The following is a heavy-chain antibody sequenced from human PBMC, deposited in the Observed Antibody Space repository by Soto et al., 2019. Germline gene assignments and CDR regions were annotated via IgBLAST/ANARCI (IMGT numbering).Heavy chain of an antibody. CDR1: GFTFSLYN. Sequence: EVQLVESGGGLVKPGGSLRLSCAASGFTFSLYNMNWVRQTPGKGLEWVSCIRSSSGSIYYADSVKGRFTISRDNAKNSLYLQMNSLRAEDTAVYYCARGEGGSGWWPFDSWGQGTLVTVSS. J-gene: IGHJ4*02. V-gene: IGHV3-21*01. D-gene: IGHD6-19*01. CDR3: ARGEGGSGWWPFDS. CDR2: IRSSSGSI.